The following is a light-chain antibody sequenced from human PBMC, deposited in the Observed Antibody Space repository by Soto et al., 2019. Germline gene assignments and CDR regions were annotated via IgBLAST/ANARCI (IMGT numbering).Light chain of an antibody. CDR2: SAS. Sequence: GDRVTLTCRASQTISGFLNWYQQKPGKAPGLLIYSASTLQSGVPSRFSASGSGTEFTLTISSLQPEDFATYYCQQSYTTLGTFGQGTTVEIK. CDR3: QQSYTTLGT. J-gene: IGKJ1*01. V-gene: IGKV1-39*01. CDR1: QTISGF.